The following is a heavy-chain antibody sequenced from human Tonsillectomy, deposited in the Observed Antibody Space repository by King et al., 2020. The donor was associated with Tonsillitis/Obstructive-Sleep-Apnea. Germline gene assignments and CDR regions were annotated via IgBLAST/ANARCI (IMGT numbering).Heavy chain of an antibody. V-gene: IGHV5-10-1*01. CDR2: IDPSDSYT. CDR1: GYSFTIYW. Sequence: QLVQSGAEVKKPGESLRISCKGSGYSFTIYWISWVRQMPGKGLEWMGKIDPSDSYTKYSPAFQGHVTISTEKSISTAYLQWSSLKASDTAMYYCARHRGGYENWYFDLWGRGTLVTVPS. CDR3: ARHRGGYENWYFDL. D-gene: IGHD5-12*01. J-gene: IGHJ2*01.